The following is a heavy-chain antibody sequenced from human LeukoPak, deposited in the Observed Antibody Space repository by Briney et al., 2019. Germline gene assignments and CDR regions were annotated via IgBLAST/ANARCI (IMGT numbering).Heavy chain of an antibody. Sequence: EGSLRLSCAASGSTFSSYWMSWVRQAPGKGLEWVANIKQDGSEKYYVDSVKGRFTISRDNAKNSLYLQMNSLRAEDTAVYYCARGDPTYDFWSGGDYWGQGSLVTVSS. CDR2: IKQDGSEK. CDR1: GSTFSSYW. J-gene: IGHJ4*02. D-gene: IGHD3-3*01. V-gene: IGHV3-7*01. CDR3: ARGDPTYDFWSGGDY.